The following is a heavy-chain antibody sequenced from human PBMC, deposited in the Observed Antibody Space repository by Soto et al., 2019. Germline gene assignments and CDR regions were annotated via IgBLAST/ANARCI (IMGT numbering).Heavy chain of an antibody. CDR1: GFTFDDYA. J-gene: IGHJ3*02. CDR2: ISWNSGSI. CDR3: AKAKYYDILTGYYSSAFDI. Sequence: GGSLRLSCAASGFTFDDYAMHWVRQAPGKGLEWVSGISWNSGSIGYADSVKGRFTISRDNAKNSLYLQMNSLRAEDTALYYCAKAKYYDILTGYYSSAFDIWGQGTMVTVSS. D-gene: IGHD3-9*01. V-gene: IGHV3-9*01.